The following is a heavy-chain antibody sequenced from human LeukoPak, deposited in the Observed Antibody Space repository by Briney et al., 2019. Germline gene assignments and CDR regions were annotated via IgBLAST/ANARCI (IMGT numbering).Heavy chain of an antibody. CDR1: GFTFSSYA. Sequence: PGGSLRLSCAASGFTFSSYAMHWVRQAPGKGLGYVSAISSNGGSTYYANSVKGRFTISKDNSKNTLYLQMGSLRAEDMAVYYCARVLDGYNLGAFDIWGQGTMVTVSS. D-gene: IGHD5-24*01. CDR2: ISSNGGST. V-gene: IGHV3-64*01. J-gene: IGHJ3*02. CDR3: ARVLDGYNLGAFDI.